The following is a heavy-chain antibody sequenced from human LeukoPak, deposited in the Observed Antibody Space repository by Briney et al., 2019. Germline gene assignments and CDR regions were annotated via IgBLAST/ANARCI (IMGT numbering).Heavy chain of an antibody. CDR2: IYYSGST. CDR3: ASGRTTVVSYYYYYYMDV. Sequence: SNYAMSWVRQAPGKGLEWIGSIYYSGSTYYNPSLKSRVTISVDTSKNQFSLKLSSVTAADMAVYYCASGRTTVVSYYYYYYMDVWGKGTTVTVSS. D-gene: IGHD4-23*01. CDR1: SNYA. J-gene: IGHJ6*03. V-gene: IGHV4-39*07.